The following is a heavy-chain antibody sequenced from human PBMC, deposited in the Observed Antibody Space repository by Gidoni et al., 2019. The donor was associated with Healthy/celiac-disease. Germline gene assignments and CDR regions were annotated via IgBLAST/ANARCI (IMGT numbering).Heavy chain of an antibody. CDR1: GFSLRNARMG. J-gene: IGHJ2*01. D-gene: IGHD7-27*01. Sequence: QVTLKESGPVLVKPTETLTLTCTVSGFSLRNARMGVSWFRQPPGKSLEWLAHIFSNDEKSYSTSLKSRLTSAKDTSKSQVVLTMTNMDPVDTATYYCARIRAGDPNWYFDLWGRGTLVTVSS. CDR2: IFSNDEK. CDR3: ARIRAGDPNWYFDL. V-gene: IGHV2-26*01.